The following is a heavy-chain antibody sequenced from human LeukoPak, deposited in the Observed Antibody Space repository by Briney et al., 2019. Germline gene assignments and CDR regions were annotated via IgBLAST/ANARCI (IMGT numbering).Heavy chain of an antibody. CDR3: ARESTTVEKFAFDI. CDR1: GFTFSSYW. J-gene: IGHJ3*02. Sequence: PGGSLRLSCAASGFTFSSYWMHWVRQVPGKGLVWVSRINSDGSSTDSADSVKGRFTISRDNAKNTLYLQMNSPRADDTAVYYCARESTTVEKFAFDIWGQGTMVTVSS. D-gene: IGHD4-23*01. CDR2: INSDGSST. V-gene: IGHV3-74*01.